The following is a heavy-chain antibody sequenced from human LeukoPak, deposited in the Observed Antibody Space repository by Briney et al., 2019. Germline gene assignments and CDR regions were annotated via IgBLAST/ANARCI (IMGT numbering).Heavy chain of an antibody. J-gene: IGHJ4*02. Sequence: ASVKVSCKASGYTFTSYGITWVRQAPGQGLEWVGWISAYNDNTNYAQKLPGRVTMTTDTSTSTAYMELRSLRSDDTAVYYCARDFKGFWSGYYTLGNWGQGILVTVSS. CDR2: ISAYNDNT. D-gene: IGHD3-3*01. CDR3: ARDFKGFWSGYYTLGN. V-gene: IGHV1-18*04. CDR1: GYTFTSYG.